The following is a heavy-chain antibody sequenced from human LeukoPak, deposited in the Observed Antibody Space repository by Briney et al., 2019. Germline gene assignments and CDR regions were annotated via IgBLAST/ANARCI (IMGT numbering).Heavy chain of an antibody. CDR1: GGTFNTYG. CDR2: IVPMFRIT. CDR3: TTALAYCGGECLGWFDP. Sequence: GASVKVSCKASGGTFNTYGLNWVRQAPGQGLEWMGRIVPMFRITNYAQQFQDRVTLTADRSTSTAYMELNRLTSNDTGVYYCTTALAYCGGECLGWFDPWGQGTLVTVSS. J-gene: IGHJ5*02. D-gene: IGHD2-21*01. V-gene: IGHV1-69*04.